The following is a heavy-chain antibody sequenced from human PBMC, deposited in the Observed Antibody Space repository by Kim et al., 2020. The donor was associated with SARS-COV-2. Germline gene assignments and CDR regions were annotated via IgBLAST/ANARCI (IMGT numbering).Heavy chain of an antibody. Sequence: SETLSLTCTVSGGSISSYYWSWIRQPAGTGLEWIGRIYTSGITNYNPSLKSRVTMSVDTSKNQFSLKLSSVTAADTAVYYCAEEGKIHSWGQGTLVTVSS. CDR1: GGSISSYY. CDR2: IYTSGIT. CDR3: AEEGKIHS. V-gene: IGHV4-4*07. J-gene: IGHJ4*02. D-gene: IGHD3-10*01.